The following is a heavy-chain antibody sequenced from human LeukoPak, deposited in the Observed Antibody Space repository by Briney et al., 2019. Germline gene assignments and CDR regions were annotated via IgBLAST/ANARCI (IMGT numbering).Heavy chain of an antibody. CDR1: GYTFTSYG. CDR2: ISAYNGNT. J-gene: IGHJ5*02. Sequence: GASVKVSCKASGYTFTSYGISWVRQAPGQGLEWMGWISAYNGNTNYAQKLQGRVTMTTDTSTSTAYMELRSLRSDDTAVYYCARDPFGGAVADNWFDPWGQGTLVTVSS. D-gene: IGHD3-16*01. CDR3: ARDPFGGAVADNWFDP. V-gene: IGHV1-18*04.